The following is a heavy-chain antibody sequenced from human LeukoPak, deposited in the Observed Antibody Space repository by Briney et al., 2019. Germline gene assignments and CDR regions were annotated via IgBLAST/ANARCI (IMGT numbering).Heavy chain of an antibody. J-gene: IGHJ4*02. CDR1: GGTFSSYA. Sequence: SVKVSCKASGGTFSSYAISWVRQAPGQGLEWMGRIIPIFGTANYAQKFQGRVTITTDESTSTAYMELSSLRSEDTAVYYCAREFGSQVDTAMVMSFDYWGQGTLVTVSS. CDR2: IIPIFGTA. D-gene: IGHD5-18*01. V-gene: IGHV1-69*05. CDR3: AREFGSQVDTAMVMSFDY.